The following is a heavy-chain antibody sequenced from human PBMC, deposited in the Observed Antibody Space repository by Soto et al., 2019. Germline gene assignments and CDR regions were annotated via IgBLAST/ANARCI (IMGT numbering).Heavy chain of an antibody. Sequence: SETLSLTYTVSGGSISSSSYYWGWIRQPPGKGLEWIGSIYYSGSTYYNPSLKSRVTISVDTFKNQFSLKLSSVTAADTAVYYCARRVKAAGDNWFDPWGQGTLVTVAS. J-gene: IGHJ5*02. CDR1: GGSISSSSYY. V-gene: IGHV4-39*01. D-gene: IGHD6-13*01. CDR2: IYYSGST. CDR3: ARRVKAAGDNWFDP.